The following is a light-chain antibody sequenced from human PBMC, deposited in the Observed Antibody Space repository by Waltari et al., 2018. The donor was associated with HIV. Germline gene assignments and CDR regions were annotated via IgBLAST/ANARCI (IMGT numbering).Light chain of an antibody. V-gene: IGLV2-8*01. Sequence: QSALTQPPSPSGSPGQSVTISCTGTSSDVGAYNYFSWFQQHPGKAPKLMIYDVTKRPSGVPDRFSGSKSGNTASLTVSGLQAEDEADYYCSSHAGSKDVFGGGTRLTVL. J-gene: IGLJ2*01. CDR3: SSHAGSKDV. CDR1: SSDVGAYNY. CDR2: DVT.